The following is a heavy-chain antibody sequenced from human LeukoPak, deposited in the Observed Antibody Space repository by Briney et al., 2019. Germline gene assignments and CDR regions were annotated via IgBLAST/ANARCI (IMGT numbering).Heavy chain of an antibody. CDR3: ARSTLMASTTCPYDY. V-gene: IGHV5-51*01. CDR2: IYPGDSET. D-gene: IGHD2-2*01. Sequence: GESLKISCKGSGYSFTNYWIGWVRQVPGKGLEWMGIIYPGDSETRYSPSLQGQVTISADKSTSTAYLQWSSLQASDSAMYYCARSTLMASTTCPYDYWGQGTLVTVSS. CDR1: GYSFTNYW. J-gene: IGHJ4*02.